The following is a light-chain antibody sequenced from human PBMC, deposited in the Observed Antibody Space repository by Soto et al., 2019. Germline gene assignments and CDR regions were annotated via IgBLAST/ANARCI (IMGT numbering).Light chain of an antibody. Sequence: QSALTQPPSASGSLGQSVTISCTGTSSDVGGYNDVSWHQQHPGKAPKLMIYEVTKLPSGVTDRFSGSKSGNTSSLTVSGLHTEDEAAYSSSSFAGGGKPVLFGGGTKLTVL. V-gene: IGLV2-8*01. CDR2: EVT. J-gene: IGLJ2*01. CDR1: SSDVGGYND. CDR3: SSFAGGGKPVL.